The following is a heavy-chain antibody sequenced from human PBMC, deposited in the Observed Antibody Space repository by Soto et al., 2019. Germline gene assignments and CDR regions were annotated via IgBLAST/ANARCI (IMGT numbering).Heavy chain of an antibody. CDR1: GYLFSSYL. CDR2: IYPGDSDT. V-gene: IGHV5-51*01. Sequence: GESLKMSFKGSGYLFSSYLMGWVRQMPGKGLEWMGIIYPGDSDTRYSPSFQGQVTISADKSISTAYLQWSSLKASDTAMYYCARPTRIAIDYWGQGTLVNVSS. J-gene: IGHJ4*02. D-gene: IGHD6-13*01. CDR3: ARPTRIAIDY.